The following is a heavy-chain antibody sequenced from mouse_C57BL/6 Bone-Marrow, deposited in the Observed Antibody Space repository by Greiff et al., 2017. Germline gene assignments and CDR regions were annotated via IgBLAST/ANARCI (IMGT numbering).Heavy chain of an antibody. D-gene: IGHD1-1*01. V-gene: IGHV14-4*01. J-gene: IGHJ4*01. Sequence: EVKLMESGAELVRPGASVKLSCTASGFNIKDDYMHWVKQRPEQGLEWIGWIDPENGDTEYASKFQGKATITADTSSNTAYLQLSSLTSEDTAVYYCTPNLLRRAGDAMDYWGQGTSVTVSS. CDR1: GFNIKDDY. CDR3: TPNLLRRAGDAMDY. CDR2: IDPENGDT.